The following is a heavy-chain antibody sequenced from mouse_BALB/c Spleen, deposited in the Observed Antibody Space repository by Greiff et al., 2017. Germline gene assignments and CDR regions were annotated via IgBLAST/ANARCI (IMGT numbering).Heavy chain of an antibody. J-gene: IGHJ2*01. Sequence: EVQRVESGGDLVKPGGSLKLSCAASGFTFSSYGMSWVRQTPDKRLEWVATISSGGSYTYYPDSVKGRFTISRDNAKNTLYLQMSSLKSEDTAMYYCARNYGSSYYFDYWGQGTTLTVSS. CDR2: ISSGGSYT. CDR1: GFTFSSYG. V-gene: IGHV5-6*01. D-gene: IGHD1-1*01. CDR3: ARNYGSSYYFDY.